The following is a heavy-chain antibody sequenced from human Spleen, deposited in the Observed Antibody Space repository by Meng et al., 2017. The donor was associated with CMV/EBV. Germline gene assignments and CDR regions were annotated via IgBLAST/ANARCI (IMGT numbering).Heavy chain of an antibody. J-gene: IGHJ6*02. V-gene: IGHV3-21*04. D-gene: IGHD2-2*01. CDR2: ISSSGSYK. Sequence: GESLKISCVGSGFPFHTYSINWVRQAPVKGLEWVSSISSSGSYKYFADSVKGRFTISRDNDMNSLSLQMDSLRAEDTAVYYCAKGVVVVPAAIWDYYGMDVWGQGTTVTVSS. CDR3: AKGVVVVPAAIWDYYGMDV. CDR1: GFPFHTYS.